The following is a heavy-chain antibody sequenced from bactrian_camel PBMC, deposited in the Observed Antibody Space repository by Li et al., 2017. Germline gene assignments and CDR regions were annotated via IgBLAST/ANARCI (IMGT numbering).Heavy chain of an antibody. CDR3: ALERGPSMIQQFDPNMYTN. J-gene: IGHJ4*01. V-gene: IGHV3S54*01. CDR1: GYTSVINC. Sequence: HVQLVESGGGSVQAGGSLRLSCLASGYTSVINCMGWFRQSPGKERERVASINTGSGSTYYADSVKGRFTISQDKGKNTVYLQMNSLKPEDAATYYCALERGPSMIQQFDPNMYTNWGQGTQVTVS. CDR2: INTGSGST. D-gene: IGHD2*01.